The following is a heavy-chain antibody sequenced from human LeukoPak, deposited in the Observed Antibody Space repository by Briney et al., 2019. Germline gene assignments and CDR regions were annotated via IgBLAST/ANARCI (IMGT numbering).Heavy chain of an antibody. Sequence: SETLSLTCTVSGGSISNYYWSWIRQPPGKGLEWIGYIYYSGSTNYNPSLKSRVTISVDTSKNQFSLKVSSVTAADTAVYYCARLSHSSGYVSYFDYWGQGTLVTVSS. J-gene: IGHJ4*02. CDR3: ARLSHSSGYVSYFDY. D-gene: IGHD5-12*01. CDR1: GGSISNYY. V-gene: IGHV4-59*08. CDR2: IYYSGST.